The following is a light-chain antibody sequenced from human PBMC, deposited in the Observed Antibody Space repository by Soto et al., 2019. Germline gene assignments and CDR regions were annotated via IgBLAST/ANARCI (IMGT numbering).Light chain of an antibody. CDR3: QQRSNWPPWT. CDR2: DAS. J-gene: IGKJ1*01. CDR1: QSVSSY. V-gene: IGKV3-11*01. Sequence: EIALTQSPATLSLSPGARATLYCRASQSVSSYLAWYQQKPGQAPRLLIYDASNRATGIPARFSGSGSGTDFTLTISSLEPEDFAVYYCQQRSNWPPWTVGQGTKVDIK.